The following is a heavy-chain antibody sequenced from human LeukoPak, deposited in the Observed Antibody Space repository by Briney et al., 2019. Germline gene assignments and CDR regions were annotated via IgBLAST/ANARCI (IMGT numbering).Heavy chain of an antibody. CDR2: IYHSGST. CDR1: DYSISSGYY. D-gene: IGHD2-2*01. CDR3: AREGAYCSSASCYGLGYYYYMDV. Sequence: SETLSLTCAVSDYSISSGYYWGWIRQPPGKGLEWIRSIYHSGSTYYNPSLKSRVTISVDTSKNQFSLKLSSVTAADTAVYYCAREGAYCSSASCYGLGYYYYMDVWGKGTTVTVSS. J-gene: IGHJ6*03. V-gene: IGHV4-38-2*02.